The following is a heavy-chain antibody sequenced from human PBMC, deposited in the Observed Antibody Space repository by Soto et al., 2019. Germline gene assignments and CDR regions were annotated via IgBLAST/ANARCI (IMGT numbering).Heavy chain of an antibody. V-gene: IGHV4-31*03. CDR3: ARGGPDSDYGDYEINYYYYGMDV. J-gene: IGHJ6*02. CDR2: IYYSGST. CDR1: CGSISSGGYY. D-gene: IGHD4-17*01. Sequence: SETLSLTCTVSCGSISSGGYYWSWIRQHPGKGLEWIGYIYYSGSTYYNPSLKSRVTISVDTSKNQFSLKLSSVTAADTAVYYCARGGPDSDYGDYEINYYYYGMDVWGQGTTVTVSS.